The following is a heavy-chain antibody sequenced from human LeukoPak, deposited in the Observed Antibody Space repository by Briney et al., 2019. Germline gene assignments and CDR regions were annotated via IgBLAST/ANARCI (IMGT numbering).Heavy chain of an antibody. CDR1: GFTFNKYG. Sequence: SLRFSCIASGFTFNKYGMHWVRQAPGKGLEWVAVRSDDGSAQHYADSVRGRFTISRDNSKNTLCLQMNSLRPEDTAMYFCAKDRDPYSSGTWDSWGQGTLVIVSS. D-gene: IGHD3-22*01. J-gene: IGHJ1*01. CDR3: AKDRDPYSSGTWDS. V-gene: IGHV3-30*18. CDR2: RSDDGSAQ.